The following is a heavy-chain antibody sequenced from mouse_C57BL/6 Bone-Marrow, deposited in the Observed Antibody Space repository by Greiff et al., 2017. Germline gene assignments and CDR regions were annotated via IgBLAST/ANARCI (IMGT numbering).Heavy chain of an antibody. V-gene: IGHV1-69*01. CDR1: GYTFTSYW. D-gene: IGHD2-5*01. J-gene: IGHJ1*03. CDR3: ARDSNYVGYFDV. Sequence: VQLQQPGAELVMPGASVKLSCKASGYTFTSYWMHWVQQRPGQGLEWIGEIAPSDSYTKYNQKFKGKSTLTVDKSSSTAYMQLSSLTSEDSAVYYCARDSNYVGYFDVWGTGTTVTVSS. CDR2: IAPSDSYT.